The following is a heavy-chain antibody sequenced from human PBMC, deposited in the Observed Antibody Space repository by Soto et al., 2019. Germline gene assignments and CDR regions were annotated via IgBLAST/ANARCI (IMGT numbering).Heavy chain of an antibody. J-gene: IGHJ4*02. CDR2: IKSKTDGGTT. D-gene: IGHD3-22*01. Sequence: GGSLRLSCAASGFTFSNAWMSWVRQAPGKGLEWVGRIKSKTDGGTTDYAAPVKGRFTISRDDSKNTLYLQMNSLKTEDTAVYYCTKDLGGGSYYACWGQGTLVTVSS. V-gene: IGHV3-15*01. CDR1: GFTFSNAW. CDR3: TKDLGGGSYYAC.